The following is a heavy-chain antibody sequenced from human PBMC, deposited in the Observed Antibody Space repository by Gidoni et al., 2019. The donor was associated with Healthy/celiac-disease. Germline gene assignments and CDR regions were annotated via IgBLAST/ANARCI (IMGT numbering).Heavy chain of an antibody. CDR1: AGTFSSYA. V-gene: IGHV1-69*01. CDR2: IIPIFGTA. D-gene: IGHD3-10*01. Sequence: QVQLVQSGAEVKKLGSSVKFSCKASAGTFSSYAISWVRQAPGQGLEWMGGIIPIFGTANYAQKFQGRVTITADESTSTAYMELSSLRSEDTAVYYCARPYGSGRRSWDYYYYYGMDVWGQGTTVTVSS. J-gene: IGHJ6*02. CDR3: ARPYGSGRRSWDYYYYYGMDV.